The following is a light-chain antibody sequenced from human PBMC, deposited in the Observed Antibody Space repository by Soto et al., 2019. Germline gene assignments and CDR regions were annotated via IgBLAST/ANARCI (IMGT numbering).Light chain of an antibody. CDR1: QNIRNL. J-gene: IGKJ5*01. Sequence: DIQLTQSPSTLSAAVGDSVTITCRASQNIRNLLAWYQQKPGKAPKPLIYDASTLKTGVPSRFSGSGSGSEFNFTITGLQPDDFATYCCQQFNSYPITFGQGTRLEI. CDR3: QQFNSYPIT. V-gene: IGKV1-5*01. CDR2: DAS.